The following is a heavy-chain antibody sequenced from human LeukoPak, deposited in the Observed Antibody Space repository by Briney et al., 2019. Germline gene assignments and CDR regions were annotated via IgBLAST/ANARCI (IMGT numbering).Heavy chain of an antibody. V-gene: IGHV4-4*07. J-gene: IGHJ4*02. Sequence: SETLSLTCTVSGGSISSYYWSWIRQPAGKGLEWIGRIYTSGSTNYNPSLKSRVTMSVDTSKNQFSLKLSSVTAADTGVYFCARVSDIMISFGGAISYFDYWGQGALVTVSS. CDR2: IYTSGST. CDR1: GGSISSYY. D-gene: IGHD3-16*02. CDR3: ARVSDIMISFGGAISYFDY.